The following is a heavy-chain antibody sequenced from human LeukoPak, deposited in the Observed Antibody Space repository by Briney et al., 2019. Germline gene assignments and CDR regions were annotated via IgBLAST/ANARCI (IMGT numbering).Heavy chain of an antibody. CDR3: ARSMRNFDY. J-gene: IGHJ4*02. CDR1: GFTFSSYV. Sequence: PGGSLRLSCAASGFTFSSYVMNWVRQAPGKGLEWVSYISSSGSTIYYADSVKGRFTISRDNAKNSLYLQMNSLRAEDTAVYYCARSMRNFDYWGQGTLVTVSS. V-gene: IGHV3-48*03. CDR2: ISSSGSTI.